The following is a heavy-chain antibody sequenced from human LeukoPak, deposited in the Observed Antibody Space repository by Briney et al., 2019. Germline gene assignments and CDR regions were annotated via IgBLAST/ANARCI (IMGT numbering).Heavy chain of an antibody. D-gene: IGHD2/OR15-2a*01. CDR2: IYHSGST. J-gene: IGHJ2*01. CDR3: ASGFKNSYWYFDL. CDR1: GGSISDYY. V-gene: IGHV4-59*12. Sequence: SETLSLTCTVSGGSISDYYWSWIRQPPGKGLEWIGYIYHSGSTYYNPSLKSRVTISVDRSKNQFSLKLSSVTAADTAVYYCASGFKNSYWYFDLWGRGTLVTVSS.